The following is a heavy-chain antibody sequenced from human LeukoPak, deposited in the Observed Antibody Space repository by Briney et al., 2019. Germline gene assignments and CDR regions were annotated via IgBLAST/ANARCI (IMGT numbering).Heavy chain of an antibody. D-gene: IGHD6-13*01. J-gene: IGHJ3*02. V-gene: IGHV1-69*05. CDR2: IIPIFGTA. CDR1: GGTFSSYA. Sequence: SVKVSCKASGGTFSSYAISWVRQAPGQELEWMGGIIPIFGTANYAQKFQGRVTITTDESTSTAYMELSSLRSEDTAVYYCARDRTRVRQQLADDAFDIWGQGTMVTVSS. CDR3: ARDRTRVRQQLADDAFDI.